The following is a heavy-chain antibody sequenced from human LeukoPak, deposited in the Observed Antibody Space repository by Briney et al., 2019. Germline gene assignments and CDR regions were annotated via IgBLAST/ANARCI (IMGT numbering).Heavy chain of an antibody. Sequence: ASVKVSCKASGYTFTSYGISWVRQAPGQGLEWMGWISAYNGNTNYAQKLQGRVTMTTDTSTSTAYMELRSLRSDDTAVYYCARSGYYDILTGLNWFDPWGQGTLVTVSS. V-gene: IGHV1-18*01. CDR1: GYTFTSYG. J-gene: IGHJ5*02. CDR2: ISAYNGNT. D-gene: IGHD3-9*01. CDR3: ARSGYYDILTGLNWFDP.